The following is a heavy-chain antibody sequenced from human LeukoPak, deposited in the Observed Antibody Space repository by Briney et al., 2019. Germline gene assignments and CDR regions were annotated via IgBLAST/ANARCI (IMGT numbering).Heavy chain of an antibody. CDR3: ARDGVAGSSDAFDI. V-gene: IGHV1-2*02. Sequence: ASVKLSCKASGYTFIGYYMHWVRQAPGQGLEWMGWIDPYSGGTHFAQRLQGRVSMALDTSINTAYMELTRLTSDDTAVYYCARDGVAGSSDAFDIWGQGTMVTVSA. CDR2: IDPYSGGT. J-gene: IGHJ3*02. D-gene: IGHD6-19*01. CDR1: GYTFIGYY.